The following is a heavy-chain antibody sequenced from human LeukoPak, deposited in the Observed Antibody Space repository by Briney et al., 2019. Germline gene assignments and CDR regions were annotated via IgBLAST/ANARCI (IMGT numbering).Heavy chain of an antibody. D-gene: IGHD3-3*01. V-gene: IGHV4-39*07. CDR1: GGSISSSNFY. CDR3: ARVHYDFWSGYNYYFDY. J-gene: IGHJ4*02. CDR2: IYYSGST. Sequence: PSETLSLTCTVSGGSISSSNFYWGWIRQPPGKGLEWIATIYYSGSTYYNPSLKSLVTISVDTSKNQFSLKLSSVTAADTAVYYCARVHYDFWSGYNYYFDYWGQGTLVTVSS.